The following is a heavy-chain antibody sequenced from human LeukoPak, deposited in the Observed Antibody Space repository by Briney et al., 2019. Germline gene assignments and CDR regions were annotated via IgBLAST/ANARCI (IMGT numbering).Heavy chain of an antibody. Sequence: SETLSLTCTVSGGSIGTFYWTWIRQPAGKGLEWIGRINNSGSTNYNPSLRSRVSMSVDRSKNQFSVTLSSVTAADTAVYFCAREGGDPRWLDPWGQGTLVTVSS. CDR1: GGSIGTFY. CDR3: AREGGDPRWLDP. CDR2: INNSGST. D-gene: IGHD6-25*01. V-gene: IGHV4-4*07. J-gene: IGHJ5*02.